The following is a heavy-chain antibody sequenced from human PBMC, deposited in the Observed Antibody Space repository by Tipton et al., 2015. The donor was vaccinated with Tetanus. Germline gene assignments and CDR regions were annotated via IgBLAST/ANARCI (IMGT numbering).Heavy chain of an antibody. V-gene: IGHV1-18*01. Sequence: QLVQSGVEVKRPGASVKVSCKASGYTFTNYGINWVRQAPGQGLEWMGWDSGYSGNTNYAQKLQGRVTMTTDTSTNTAYMELRSLTSDDTAVYFCARLVKQWLVPEDYWGQGTLVTVSS. D-gene: IGHD6-19*01. CDR2: DSGYSGNT. CDR1: GYTFTNYG. J-gene: IGHJ4*02. CDR3: ARLVKQWLVPEDY.